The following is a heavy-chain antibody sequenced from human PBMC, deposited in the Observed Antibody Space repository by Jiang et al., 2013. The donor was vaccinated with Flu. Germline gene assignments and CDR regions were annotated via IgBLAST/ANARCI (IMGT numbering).Heavy chain of an antibody. Sequence: GAEVKKPGASIKVSCKASGYTFTNYGVTWVRQAPGQGLEWIGWISGYSGHTDYAQKFQGRVTMSTDTATSTAYMELRSLTSGDTAVYFCAREGYREVDFWGQGTRVTVSS. V-gene: IGHV1-18*04. CDR3: AREGYREVDF. CDR2: ISGYSGHT. J-gene: IGHJ4*02. CDR1: GYTFTNYG. D-gene: IGHD5-18*01.